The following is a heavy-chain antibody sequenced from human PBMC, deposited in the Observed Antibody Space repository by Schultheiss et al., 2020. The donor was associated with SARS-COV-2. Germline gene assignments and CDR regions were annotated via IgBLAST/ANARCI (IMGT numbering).Heavy chain of an antibody. D-gene: IGHD4-11*01. Sequence: GESLKISCAASTFTFSSSWMTWVRQAPGKGLEWVATISPDGNERSYADSGRGRFTISRDNAKNSLYLQMNSLRAEDTALYYCSRSNKVAYFDYWGQGTLVTVSS. J-gene: IGHJ4*02. CDR3: SRSNKVAYFDY. V-gene: IGHV3-7*01. CDR2: ISPDGNER. CDR1: TFTFSSSW.